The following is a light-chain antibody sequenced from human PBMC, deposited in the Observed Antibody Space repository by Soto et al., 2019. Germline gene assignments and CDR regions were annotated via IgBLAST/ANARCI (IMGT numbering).Light chain of an antibody. V-gene: IGLV2-8*01. Sequence: LTQPPSASGSPGQSVTISCTGTSSDIGAYNYVSWFQQHPGEAPKLIISEVNKRPSGVPDRFSGSKSGNTASLTVSGLQAEDEADYYCTSYGGRDNLMFGGGTKLTVL. CDR1: SSDIGAYNY. CDR3: TSYGGRDNLM. J-gene: IGLJ3*02. CDR2: EVN.